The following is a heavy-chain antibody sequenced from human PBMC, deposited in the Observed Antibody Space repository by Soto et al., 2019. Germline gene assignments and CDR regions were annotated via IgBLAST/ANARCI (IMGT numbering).Heavy chain of an antibody. D-gene: IGHD3-16*02. CDR1: GGSISSYY. V-gene: IGHV4-59*08. CDR2: IYYSGST. CDR3: ARHLGELSYIDY. J-gene: IGHJ4*02. Sequence: QVQLQESGPGLVKPSETLSLTCTVSGGSISSYYWSWIRQPPGKGLEWIGYIYYSGSTNYNPSLKSRVTISVDTSKNQFSLKLSSVTAADTAVYYCARHLGELSYIDYWGQGTLVTVSS.